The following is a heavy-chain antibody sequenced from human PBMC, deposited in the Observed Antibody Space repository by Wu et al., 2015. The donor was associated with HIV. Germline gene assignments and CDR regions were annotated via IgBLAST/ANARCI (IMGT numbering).Heavy chain of an antibody. J-gene: IGHJ3*02. D-gene: IGHD3-3*02. V-gene: IGHV1-46*03. Sequence: QVQLVQSGGEVKKPGASVKVSCKTSGYSFTSNYIHWVRQAPGQGLEWMGVINPGGVKVSYAQKFQGRVTMTSDTSTSTVHMALSSLRSEDTTMYYCATRIGNMEAFNIWGQGTMVIVSS. CDR3: ATRIGNMEAFNI. CDR1: GYSFTSNY. CDR2: INPGGVKV.